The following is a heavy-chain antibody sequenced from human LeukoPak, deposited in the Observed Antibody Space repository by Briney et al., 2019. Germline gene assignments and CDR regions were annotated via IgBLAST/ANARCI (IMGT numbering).Heavy chain of an antibody. D-gene: IGHD3-22*01. CDR2: IYYSGST. Sequence: SETLSLTCTVSGGSISSNSYYWGWIRQPPGKGLKWIGSIYYSGSTYYNPSLKSRVTISVDTSKNQFSLKLSSVTSADTAVYYCANSSLQLHYYDSSDSPSFGYWSQETLVTGSS. V-gene: IGHV4-39*07. CDR1: GGSISSNSYY. J-gene: IGHJ4*01. CDR3: ANSSLQLHYYDSSDSPSFGY.